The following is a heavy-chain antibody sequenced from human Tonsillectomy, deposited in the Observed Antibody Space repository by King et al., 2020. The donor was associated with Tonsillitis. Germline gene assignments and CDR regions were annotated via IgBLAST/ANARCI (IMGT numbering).Heavy chain of an antibody. Sequence: VQLVESGAEVKKPGASVKVSCKASGYTFTSYDINWVRQATGQGLEWMGWMNPNSGNTGYAQKFQGRVTMTRNTSISTAYMELSSLRSEDTAVYYCATNSRPVGGVIIPNWFDPWGQGTLVTVSS. CDR1: GYTFTSYD. D-gene: IGHD3-10*01. V-gene: IGHV1-8*02. J-gene: IGHJ5*02. CDR2: MNPNSGNT. CDR3: ATNSRPVGGVIIPNWFDP.